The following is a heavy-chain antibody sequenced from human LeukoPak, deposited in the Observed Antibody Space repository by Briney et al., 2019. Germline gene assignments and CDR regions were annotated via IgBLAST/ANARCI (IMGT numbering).Heavy chain of an antibody. Sequence: PSETLSLTCAVYGGSFSGYYWSWIRQPPGKGLEWIGEINHSGSTNYNPSLKSRVTISVDTSKNQFSLKLSSMTAADTAVYYCARGRGGYSSGWYANWFDPWGQGTLVTVSS. CDR1: GGSFSGYY. J-gene: IGHJ5*02. D-gene: IGHD6-19*01. V-gene: IGHV4-34*01. CDR3: ARGRGGYSSGWYANWFDP. CDR2: INHSGST.